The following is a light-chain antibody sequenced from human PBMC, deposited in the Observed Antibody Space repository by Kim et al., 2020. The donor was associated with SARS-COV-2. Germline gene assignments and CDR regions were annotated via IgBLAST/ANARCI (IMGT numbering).Light chain of an antibody. CDR2: DAS. Sequence: EIVLTQSPATLSLSPGERATLSCMASQSVSSHVAWYQHKFGQAPRLLIYDASNRATGIPARFSGSGSGTDFTLTISSLEPEDFAVYYCQQRNIWPRTFGQGTKVDIK. J-gene: IGKJ1*01. V-gene: IGKV3-11*01. CDR3: QQRNIWPRT. CDR1: QSVSSH.